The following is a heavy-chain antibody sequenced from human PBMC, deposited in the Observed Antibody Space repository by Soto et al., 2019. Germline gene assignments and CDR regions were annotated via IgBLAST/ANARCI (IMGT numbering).Heavy chain of an antibody. CDR1: GFTFSSNA. CDR2: ISGSGGST. V-gene: IGHV3-23*01. J-gene: IGHJ4*02. CDR3: ARDRLSSGYATDY. D-gene: IGHD3-22*01. Sequence: GGSLRLSCAASGFTFSSNAMTWVRQAPGKGLEWVSGISGSGGSTYYADSVKGRFTISRDNSKNTLYLQMNSLRAEDTAVYYCARDRLSSGYATDYWGEGTLVTVS.